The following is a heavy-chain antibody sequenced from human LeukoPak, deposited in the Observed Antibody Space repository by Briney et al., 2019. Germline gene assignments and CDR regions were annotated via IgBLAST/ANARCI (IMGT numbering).Heavy chain of an antibody. CDR2: INHSGST. D-gene: IGHD4-11*01. Sequence: SETLSLTCAVYGGSFSGYYWSWIRQPPGKGLEGIGEINHSGSTNYNPSLKSRVTISVDTSKNQFSLKLSSVTAADTAVYYCARVIPTTVPGYYFDYWGQGTLVTVSS. V-gene: IGHV4-34*01. CDR1: GGSFSGYY. J-gene: IGHJ4*02. CDR3: ARVIPTTVPGYYFDY.